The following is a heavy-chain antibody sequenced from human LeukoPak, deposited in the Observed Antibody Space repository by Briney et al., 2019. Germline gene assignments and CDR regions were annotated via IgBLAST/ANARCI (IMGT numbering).Heavy chain of an antibody. CDR1: GFTFSSYS. CDR2: ISSSSSYI. V-gene: IGHV3-21*01. J-gene: IGHJ5*02. D-gene: IGHD3-10*01. Sequence: GGSLRLSCAAFGFTFSSYSMNWVRQAPGKGLEWVSSISSSSSYIYYADSVKGRFTISRDNAKNSLYLQMNSLRAEDTAVYYCARDSPFGDAGPWGQGTLVTVSS. CDR3: ARDSPFGDAGP.